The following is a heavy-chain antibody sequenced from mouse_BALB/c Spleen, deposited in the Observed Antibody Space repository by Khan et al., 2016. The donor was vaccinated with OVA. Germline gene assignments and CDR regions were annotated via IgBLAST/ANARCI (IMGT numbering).Heavy chain of an antibody. D-gene: IGHD2-4*01. CDR3: ARKNYDGYALDY. CDR1: GYSITTNYA. V-gene: IGHV3-2*02. Sequence: EVQLQESGPGLVKPSQSLSLTCTVTGYSITTNYAWDWIRQFPGNKLELMGYIRYSGSTSYNPSLKSRIAITRDTSKNQFFLHLDSVTTEDTATYYGARKNYDGYALDYWGQGTSVTVSS. J-gene: IGHJ4*01. CDR2: IRYSGST.